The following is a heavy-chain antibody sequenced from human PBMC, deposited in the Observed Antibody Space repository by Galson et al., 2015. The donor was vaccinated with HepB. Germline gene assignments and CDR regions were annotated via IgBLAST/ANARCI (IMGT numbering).Heavy chain of an antibody. CDR3: ARGALVAVVNANLNNWFDP. CDR2: ISAYDSST. Sequence: SVKVSCKASGYTFTSYGFSWVRQAPGQGLEWVGWISAYDSSTNYAQKFQGRVTMTTETSTTTAYLELRSLRSDDTAVYYCARGALVAVVNANLNNWFDPWGQGTLVTVSS. V-gene: IGHV1-18*01. D-gene: IGHD2-8*02. J-gene: IGHJ5*02. CDR1: GYTFTSYG.